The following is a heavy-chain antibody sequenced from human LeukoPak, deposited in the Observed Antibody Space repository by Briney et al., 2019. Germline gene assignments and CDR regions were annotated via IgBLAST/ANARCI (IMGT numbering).Heavy chain of an antibody. J-gene: IGHJ4*02. CDR2: ISAYNGNT. CDR1: GYTFTNYD. Sequence: AASVKVSCKASGYTFTNYDISWVRQAPGQGLEWMGWISAYNGNTNYAQKLQGRVTMTTDTSTSTAYMELRSLRSDDTAVYYCARDIVVVPAAMDFDYWGQGTLVTVSS. CDR3: ARDIVVVPAAMDFDY. D-gene: IGHD2-2*01. V-gene: IGHV1-18*01.